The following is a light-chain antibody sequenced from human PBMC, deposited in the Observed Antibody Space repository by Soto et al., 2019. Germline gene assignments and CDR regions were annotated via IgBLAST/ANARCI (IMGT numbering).Light chain of an antibody. Sequence: QSALTQPRSVSGSPGQSVAISCTGTTSDVGGYNYVSWYQQHPSKAPKLMIYDVTKRPSGVPDRFSGSKSGNTASLTISGLQAEDEADYYCCLYIGATTYVFRTGTKLTVL. CDR3: CLYIGATTYV. CDR1: TSDVGGYNY. CDR2: DVT. V-gene: IGLV2-11*01. J-gene: IGLJ1*01.